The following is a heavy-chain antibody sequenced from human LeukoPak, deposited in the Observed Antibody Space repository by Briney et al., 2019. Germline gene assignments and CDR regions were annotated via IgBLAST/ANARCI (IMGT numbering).Heavy chain of an antibody. D-gene: IGHD5-18*01. CDR3: ARDHNYGSDY. Sequence: GGSLRLSCAASGFTMRNHWMSWVRQAPGKGLEWVANIKEDGSEKYYVDSVKGRFTISRDSAKNSLYLQMNSLRVEDTAVYYCARDHNYGSDYWGQGTLVTVSS. CDR2: IKEDGSEK. J-gene: IGHJ4*02. CDR1: GFTMRNHW. V-gene: IGHV3-7*03.